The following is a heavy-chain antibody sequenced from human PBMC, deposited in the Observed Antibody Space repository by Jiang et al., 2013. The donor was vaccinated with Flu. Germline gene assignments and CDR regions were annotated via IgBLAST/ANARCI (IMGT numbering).Heavy chain of an antibody. V-gene: IGHV4-4*07. J-gene: IGHJ3*02. D-gene: IGHD3-22*01. Sequence: GLVKPSETLSLTCAVSGGSISSYYWSWIRQPAGKGLEWIGRIYTSGSTNYNPSLKSRVTMSVDTSKNQFSLKLSSVTAADTAVYYCARPSYYYDSSDRGAFDIWGQGTMVTVSS. CDR3: ARPSYYYDSSDRGAFDI. CDR1: GGSISSYY. CDR2: IYTSGST.